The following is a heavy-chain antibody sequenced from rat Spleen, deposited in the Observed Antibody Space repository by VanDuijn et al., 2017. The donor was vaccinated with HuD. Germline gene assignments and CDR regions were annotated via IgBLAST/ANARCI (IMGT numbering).Heavy chain of an antibody. CDR3: ARADTLAEKGHY. J-gene: IGHJ2*01. V-gene: IGHV2-13*01. D-gene: IGHD1-2*01. Sequence: QVQLKESGPGLVQPSQTLSLTCTVSGFSLSNYGVIWVRQPPGKGLEWMGVIWGNGDANYNSALKSRLRSSRETSQRQVYEKMNKRKTDETAMYYCARADTLAEKGHYGNQGSMDKVSS. CDR2: IWGNGDA. CDR1: GFSLSNYG.